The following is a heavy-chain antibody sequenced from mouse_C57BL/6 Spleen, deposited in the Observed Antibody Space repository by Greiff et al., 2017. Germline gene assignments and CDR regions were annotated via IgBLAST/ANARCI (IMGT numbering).Heavy chain of an antibody. CDR3: AREGGREFAY. Sequence: QVQLKESGAELMKPGASVKLSCKATGYTFTGYWIEWVKQRPGHGLEWIGEILPGSGSTNYNEKFKGKATFTADTSSNTAYMQLSSLTTEDSAIYYCAREGGREFAYWGQGTLVTVSA. D-gene: IGHD6-1*01. CDR2: ILPGSGST. V-gene: IGHV1-9*01. CDR1: GYTFTGYW. J-gene: IGHJ3*01.